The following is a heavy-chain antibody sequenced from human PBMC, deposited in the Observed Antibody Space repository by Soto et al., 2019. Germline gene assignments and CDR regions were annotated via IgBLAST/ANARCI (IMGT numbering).Heavy chain of an antibody. J-gene: IGHJ4*02. CDR2: SNAGNGNT. D-gene: IGHD3-3*01. Sequence: GASVKVSCKASGYTFTSYAMHWVRQAPGQRLEWMGWSNAGNGNTKYSQKFQGRVSITADHSTSTVYMELSRLKSDDTAVYFCATDSNYDVSNSFWGQGTLVTVSS. V-gene: IGHV1-3*01. CDR3: ATDSNYDVSNSF. CDR1: GYTFTSYA.